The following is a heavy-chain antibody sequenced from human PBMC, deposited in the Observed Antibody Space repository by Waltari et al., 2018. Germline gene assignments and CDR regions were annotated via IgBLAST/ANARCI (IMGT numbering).Heavy chain of an antibody. V-gene: IGHV1-18*01. CDR1: GYTFTSSG. J-gene: IGHJ4*02. D-gene: IGHD3-16*01. Sequence: QVQLVQSGAEVKKPGASGKVSCTASGYTFTSSGNTWVRQAPGQGLEWMGWISAYNGNTNYAQKLQGIVTMTTDTSTSTAYMELRSLRSDDTAVYYCARGVGSPDYFDYWGQGTLVTVSS. CDR2: ISAYNGNT. CDR3: ARGVGSPDYFDY.